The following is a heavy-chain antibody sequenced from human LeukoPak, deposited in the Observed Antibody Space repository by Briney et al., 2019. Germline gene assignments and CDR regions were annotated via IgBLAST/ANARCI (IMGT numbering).Heavy chain of an antibody. CDR1: GFTFSNAW. V-gene: IGHV3-15*01. J-gene: IGHJ4*02. D-gene: IGHD1-26*01. CDR2: IKSKTDGGTT. Sequence: PGGSLRLSCAASGFTFSNAWMSWVRQAPGKGLEWVGRIKSKTDGGTTDYAAPVKCRFTISRDDSKNTLYLQMNSLKTEDTAVYYCTTDRGNTPFDYWGQGTLVTVSS. CDR3: TTDRGNTPFDY.